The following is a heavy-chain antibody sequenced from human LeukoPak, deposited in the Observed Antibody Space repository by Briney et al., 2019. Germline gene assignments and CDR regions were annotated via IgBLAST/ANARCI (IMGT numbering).Heavy chain of an antibody. Sequence: GGSLRLSCATSGFTFSDYYMSWIRQAPGKGLEWVSYISSSGSTIYYADSVKGRFTISRDNARNSLYLQMNSLRAEDTAVYYCARENLRIAVIYYWGQGTLVTVSS. D-gene: IGHD6-19*01. J-gene: IGHJ4*02. CDR2: ISSSGSTI. V-gene: IGHV3-11*01. CDR1: GFTFSDYY. CDR3: ARENLRIAVIYY.